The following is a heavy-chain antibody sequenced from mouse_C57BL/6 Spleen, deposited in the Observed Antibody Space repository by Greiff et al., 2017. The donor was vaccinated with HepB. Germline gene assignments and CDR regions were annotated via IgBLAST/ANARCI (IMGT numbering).Heavy chain of an antibody. CDR3: AGEGD. V-gene: IGHV1-50*01. CDR1: GYTFTSYW. D-gene: IGHD3-3*01. J-gene: IGHJ2*01. Sequence: QVQLQQPGAELVKPGASVKLSCKASGYTFTSYWMQWVKQRPGQGLEWIGEIDPSDSYTNYNQKFKGKATLTVDTSSSTAYMQLSSLTSEDPAVYYCAGEGDWGQGTTLTVSS. CDR2: IDPSDSYT.